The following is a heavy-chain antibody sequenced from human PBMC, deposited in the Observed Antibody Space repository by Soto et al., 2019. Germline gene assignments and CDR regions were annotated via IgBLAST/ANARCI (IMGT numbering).Heavy chain of an antibody. D-gene: IGHD3-3*01. CDR3: AKENDFWSGSEYYFDY. J-gene: IGHJ4*02. V-gene: IGHV3-23*01. CDR1: GLTFSSYA. Sequence: EVQLLESGGGLVQPGGSLRLSCAASGLTFSSYAMSWVRQAPGKGLEWFSAISGIGGRTYYADSVKGRFTISRDNSKNTLYLQMNSLRAEDTAVYYCAKENDFWSGSEYYFDYWGQGTLVTVS. CDR2: ISGIGGRT.